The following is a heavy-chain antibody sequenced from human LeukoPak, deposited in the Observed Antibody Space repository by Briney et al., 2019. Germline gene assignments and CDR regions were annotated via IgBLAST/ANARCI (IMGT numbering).Heavy chain of an antibody. CDR3: ARDPYYGSGKYYYGMDL. V-gene: IGHV3-33*08. CDR2: MWYDESNE. CDR1: GFTFRNSD. D-gene: IGHD3-10*01. Sequence: PGGSLRLSCAASGFTFRNSDMNWVRQAPGKGLEWVAVMWYDESNEYSGDSVKGRFTISRDKSKNTLYLQMNSLRAEDTAVYYCARDPYYGSGKYYYGMDLWGQGTTVTVSS. J-gene: IGHJ6*02.